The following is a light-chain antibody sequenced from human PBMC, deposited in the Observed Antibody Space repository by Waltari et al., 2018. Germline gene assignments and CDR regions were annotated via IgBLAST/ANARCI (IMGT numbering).Light chain of an antibody. V-gene: IGLV3-21*02. J-gene: IGLJ3*02. CDR1: NIGSES. CDR2: EDG. Sequence: SYVLTQPPSVSVAPGQTARITCGGNNIGSESVHWYQPKPGQAPVLVVDEDGDRPSVIPERVTGSNSGNTATLASSMGEAGDEADYYWQVCDSSSDHLVVFGGGTKLPVL. CDR3: QVCDSSSDHLVV.